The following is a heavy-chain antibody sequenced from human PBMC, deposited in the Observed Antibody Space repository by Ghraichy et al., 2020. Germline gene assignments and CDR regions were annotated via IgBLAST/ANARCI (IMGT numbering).Heavy chain of an antibody. CDR2: ISGSGGDT. J-gene: IGHJ6*02. CDR3: AKGIAAGTTTISYYHNGMDV. Sequence: GGSLRLSCAASGFTFSSYAMSWVRQAPRKGLEWVSGISGSGGDTYYADSVKGRFTISRDNSKNTLYLQMNSLRAEDTAVYYCAKGIAAGTTTISYYHNGMDVWGQGTTVTVSS. D-gene: IGHD6-13*01. CDR1: GFTFSSYA. V-gene: IGHV3-23*01.